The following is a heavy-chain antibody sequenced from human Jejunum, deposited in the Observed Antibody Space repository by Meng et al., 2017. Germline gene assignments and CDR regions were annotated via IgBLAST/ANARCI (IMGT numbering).Heavy chain of an antibody. D-gene: IGHD6-13*01. CDR3: ARAYSDSWGYFDS. J-gene: IGHJ4*02. CDR1: GGSLSPYY. Sequence: QVQPQESGPGLVEPSGNLSLTCTVSGGSLSPYYWSWIRQPPGKGLEWLGYISYSGSTNYSPSLKSRVTISVDTSKNHFSLNLNSVTAADTAVYYCARAYSDSWGYFDSWGQGSLVTVSS. V-gene: IGHV4-59*01. CDR2: ISYSGST.